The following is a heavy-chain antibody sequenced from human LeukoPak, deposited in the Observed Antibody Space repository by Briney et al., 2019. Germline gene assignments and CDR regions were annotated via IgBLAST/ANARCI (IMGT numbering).Heavy chain of an antibody. CDR1: GYTFTNYD. CDR2: MNPNSGDT. V-gene: IGHV1-8*01. Sequence: ASVKVSCKASGYTFTNYDINWVRQATGQGLEWMGWMNPNSGDTGYAQKFQGRVTMTRNTSISTAYMELSSLRSDDTAVYYCARELNSYGVYWGQGTLVTVSS. J-gene: IGHJ4*02. CDR3: ARELNSYGVY. D-gene: IGHD5-18*01.